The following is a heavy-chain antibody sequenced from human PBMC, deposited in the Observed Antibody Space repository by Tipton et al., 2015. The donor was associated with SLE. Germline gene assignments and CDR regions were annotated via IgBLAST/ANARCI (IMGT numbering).Heavy chain of an antibody. J-gene: IGHJ5*01. CDR2: IYFSGIT. CDR1: GGSISRSSNY. Sequence: LVKPSETLSLTCTVSGGSISRSSNYWGWIRQPPGKGLEWIGSIYFSGITYYNPSLKSRATISVDRSKNDFSLRLTSVTATDTALYYCARQGFREFDSSFDSWGQGILVTVSS. CDR3: ARQGFREFDSSFDS. D-gene: IGHD3-10*01. V-gene: IGHV4-39*07.